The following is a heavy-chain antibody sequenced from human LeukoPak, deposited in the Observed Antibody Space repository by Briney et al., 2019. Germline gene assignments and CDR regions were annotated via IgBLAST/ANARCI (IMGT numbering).Heavy chain of an antibody. V-gene: IGHV3-23*01. CDR1: GFTFSSYA. Sequence: GGSLRLSCAASGFTFSSYAMSWVRQAPGKGLEWVSAISGSGGSTYYADSVKGRFTISRDNAKNSLYLQMNSLRAEDTAVYYCARDPWVAVAGYFDYWGQGTLVTVSS. D-gene: IGHD6-19*01. CDR3: ARDPWVAVAGYFDY. CDR2: ISGSGGST. J-gene: IGHJ4*02.